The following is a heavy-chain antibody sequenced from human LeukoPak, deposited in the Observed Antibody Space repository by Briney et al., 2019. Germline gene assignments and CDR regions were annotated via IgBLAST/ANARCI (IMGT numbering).Heavy chain of an antibody. CDR1: GGSISSYY. V-gene: IGHV4-59*01. CDR2: ICYSGST. J-gene: IGHJ6*02. D-gene: IGHD6-19*01. Sequence: PSETLSLTCTVSGGSISSYYWSWIRQPPGKGLEWIGYICYSGSTNYNPSLKSRVTISVDTSKNQFSLKLSSVTAEDTAVYYCARDQAVAGNYYYYYGMDVWGQGTTVTVSS. CDR3: ARDQAVAGNYYYYYGMDV.